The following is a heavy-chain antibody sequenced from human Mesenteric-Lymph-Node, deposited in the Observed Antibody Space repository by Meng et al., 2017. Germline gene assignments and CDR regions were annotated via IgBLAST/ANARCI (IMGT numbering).Heavy chain of an antibody. V-gene: IGHV4-34*01. CDR3: FHSKYSFDI. CDR1: GGAFSNYH. D-gene: IGHD2-21*01. CDR2: XNYVGIT. Sequence: QVQVQQWGAGLLKPSETLSLTCAVDGGAFSNYHWTWIRQPPGKGLEWIGEXNYVGITHYTPSLNGRVTISGDTSKIQSSLTLTSVTAADTAVYYCFHSKYSFDIWGRGILVTVSS. J-gene: IGHJ4*02.